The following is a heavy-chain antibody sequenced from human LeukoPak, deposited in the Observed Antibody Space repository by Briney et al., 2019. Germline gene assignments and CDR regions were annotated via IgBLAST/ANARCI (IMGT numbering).Heavy chain of an antibody. CDR1: GYTFTGYY. J-gene: IGHJ3*02. D-gene: IGHD6-6*01. Sequence: GASVKVSCKASGYTFTGYYMHWVRQAPGQGLEWMGWINTNTGNPTYAQGFTGRFVFSLDTSVSTAYLQISSLKAEDTAVYYCARDLAKQLVRIYAFDIWGQGTMVTVSS. CDR2: INTNTGNP. CDR3: ARDLAKQLVRIYAFDI. V-gene: IGHV7-4-1*02.